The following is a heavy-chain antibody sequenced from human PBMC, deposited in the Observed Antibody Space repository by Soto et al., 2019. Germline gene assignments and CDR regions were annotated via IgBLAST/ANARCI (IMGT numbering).Heavy chain of an antibody. CDR1: GFTFSSYA. CDR2: ISYDGSNK. V-gene: IGHV3-30-3*01. Sequence: VGSLRLSCAASGFTFSSYAMHWVRQAPGKGLEWVAVISYDGSNKYYADSVKGRFTNSRDNSKNTLYLQMNSLRAEDTAVYYCARDFVDTAMVTPYFDYWGQGTLVTVSS. J-gene: IGHJ4*02. CDR3: ARDFVDTAMVTPYFDY. D-gene: IGHD5-18*01.